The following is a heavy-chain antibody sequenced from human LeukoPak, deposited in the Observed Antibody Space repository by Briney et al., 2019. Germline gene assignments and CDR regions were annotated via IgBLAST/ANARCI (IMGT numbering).Heavy chain of an antibody. Sequence: ASVKVSCKASGYTFSSYYMHWVRQAPGQGLEWMGIINPSGGSTSYAQKFQGRVTMTRDTSTSTVYMELSSLRSEDTAVYYCARAGGLAYGMDVWGQGTTVTVSS. J-gene: IGHJ6*02. CDR2: INPSGGST. V-gene: IGHV1-46*01. D-gene: IGHD3-16*01. CDR1: GYTFSSYY. CDR3: ARAGGLAYGMDV.